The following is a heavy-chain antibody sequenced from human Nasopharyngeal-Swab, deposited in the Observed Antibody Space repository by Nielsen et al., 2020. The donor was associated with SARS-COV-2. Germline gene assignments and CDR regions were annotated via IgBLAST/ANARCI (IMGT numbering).Heavy chain of an antibody. J-gene: IGHJ5*02. Sequence: SETLSLTCTVSGVSITSHYWSWIRQPPGKGLEWIGYISHNSGTSYNPSLKSRVTMFMDTSKNQFSLSLRSVTAADTAVYYCAKEGATGWFDPWGQGTLVTVSS. V-gene: IGHV4-59*11. CDR2: ISHNSGT. CDR3: AKEGATGWFDP. CDR1: GVSITSHY.